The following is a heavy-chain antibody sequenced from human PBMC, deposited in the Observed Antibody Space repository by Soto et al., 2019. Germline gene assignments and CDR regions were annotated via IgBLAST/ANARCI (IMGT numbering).Heavy chain of an antibody. V-gene: IGHV4-39*01. J-gene: IGHJ4*02. D-gene: IGHD5-12*01. CDR1: GGSISTSAYY. CDR2: IYYSGTS. CDR3: ASRVEGLYSGNDRYYFDY. Sequence: KTSETLSLTCTVSGGSISTSAYYWGWIRQPPGKGLEWIGTIYYSGTSYHNPSLKSRVTISVDTSKNQFSLTLTSVTAADTAVYYCASRVEGLYSGNDRYYFDYWGQGTLVTSPQ.